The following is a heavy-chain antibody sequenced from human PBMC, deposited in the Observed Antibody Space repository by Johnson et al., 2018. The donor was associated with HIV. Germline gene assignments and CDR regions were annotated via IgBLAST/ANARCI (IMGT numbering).Heavy chain of an antibody. J-gene: IGHJ3*02. CDR3: ARWGGDAFDI. V-gene: IGHV3-13*01. CDR2: IDTAGDT. D-gene: IGHD3-16*01. CDR1: GFTLSSYD. Sequence: VQLVESGGGLLQPGGSLRLSCAASGFTLSSYDMHWVRQATGKGLEWVSEIDTAGDTYYPGSVKGRFTTSRENAKNSLYLQMDSLRAGDTAVYYCARWGGDAFDIWGQGTMVTVSS.